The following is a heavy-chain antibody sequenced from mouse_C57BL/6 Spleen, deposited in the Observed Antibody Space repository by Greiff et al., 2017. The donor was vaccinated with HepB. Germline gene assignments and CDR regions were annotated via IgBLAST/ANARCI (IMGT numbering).Heavy chain of an antibody. CDR3: ARAPYYDYDKALFAY. D-gene: IGHD2-4*01. CDR1: GYTFTDYN. Sequence: VQLQQSGPELVKPGASVKMSCKASGYTFTDYNMHWVKQSHGKSLEWIGYINPNNGGTSYNQKFKGKATLTVNKSSSTAYMELRSLTSEDSAVYYCARAPYYDYDKALFAYWGQGTLVTVSA. J-gene: IGHJ3*01. CDR2: INPNNGGT. V-gene: IGHV1-22*01.